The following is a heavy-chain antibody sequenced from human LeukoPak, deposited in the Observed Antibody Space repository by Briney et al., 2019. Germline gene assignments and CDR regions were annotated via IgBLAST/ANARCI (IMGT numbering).Heavy chain of an antibody. CDR1: GGSLSGYY. Sequence: NPSETLSLTCAVYGGSLSGYYWSWIRQPPGKGLEWIGEINHSGSTNYNASLKSRVTISVDTSKNQFSLKLSSVTAADTAVYYCARGGGYSSSWGQGTLVIVSS. J-gene: IGHJ4*02. V-gene: IGHV4-34*01. CDR2: INHSGST. CDR3: ARGGGYSSS. D-gene: IGHD6-6*01.